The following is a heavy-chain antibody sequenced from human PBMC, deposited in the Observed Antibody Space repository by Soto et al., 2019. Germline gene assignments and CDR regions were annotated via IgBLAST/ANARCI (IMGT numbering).Heavy chain of an antibody. CDR3: ARVGDSGGYYPFDY. CDR2: IYYTGST. Sequence: QMQLQESGPGLVKPSQTLSLTCTVSGGSISSGDYYWSWIRQPPGKGLEWIGYIYYTGSTSYNPSLKSRVTISEATSKNQFSLKLTSVTAAGTAVYYCARVGDSGGYYPFDYWGQGTLVTVSS. CDR1: GGSISSGDYY. V-gene: IGHV4-30-4*01. D-gene: IGHD3-22*01. J-gene: IGHJ4*02.